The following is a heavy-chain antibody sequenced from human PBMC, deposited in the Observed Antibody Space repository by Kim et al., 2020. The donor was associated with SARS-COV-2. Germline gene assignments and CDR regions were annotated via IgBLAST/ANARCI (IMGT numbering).Heavy chain of an antibody. CDR3: AKGVVVTWYFFDS. CDR2: IYSGGRRT. CDR1: GFTFWDHA. V-gene: IGHV3-23*03. J-gene: IGHJ4*02. Sequence: GGSLRLSCAASGFTFWDHAMNWVRQAPGGGLEWVSIIYSGGRRTYYADSVKGRFTISRDDSKNTLYLQMNSLRAEDTARYYLAKGVVVTWYFFDSWGQGT. D-gene: IGHD2-21*02.